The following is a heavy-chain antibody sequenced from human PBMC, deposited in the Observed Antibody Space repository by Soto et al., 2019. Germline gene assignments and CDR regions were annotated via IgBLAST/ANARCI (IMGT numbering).Heavy chain of an antibody. CDR3: ARDKITGLFDY. CDR2: INHSGST. Sequence: PSETLSLTCTVSGGSISGYYWTWIRQPPGTGLEWIGEINHSGSTNYNPSLKSRVTISVDTSKNQFSLKLTSVTAADTAVYYCARDKITGLFDYWGQGTLVTSPQ. D-gene: IGHD2-8*02. J-gene: IGHJ4*02. CDR1: GGSISGYY. V-gene: IGHV4-34*01.